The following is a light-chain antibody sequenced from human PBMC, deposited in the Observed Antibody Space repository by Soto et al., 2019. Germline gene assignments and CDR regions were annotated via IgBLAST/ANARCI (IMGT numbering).Light chain of an antibody. J-gene: IGKJ1*01. CDR3: QQRSNWPWT. Sequence: EIVLTQSPATQSLSPGERATLSCRASQSVSSYLAWYQQKPGQAPRLLIYDASNRATGIPARFSGSGSGTDFTLTISSLEPEDFAVYYCQQRSNWPWTFGQGTKV. CDR1: QSVSSY. CDR2: DAS. V-gene: IGKV3-11*01.